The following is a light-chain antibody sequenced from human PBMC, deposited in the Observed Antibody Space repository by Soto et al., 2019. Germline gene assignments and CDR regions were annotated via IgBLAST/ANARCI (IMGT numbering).Light chain of an antibody. CDR3: SSFTSSGTRV. CDR2: DVS. J-gene: IGLJ2*01. V-gene: IGLV2-14*03. CDR1: SSDVGGYDY. Sequence: QSALTQPASVSGSPGQSITISCTGTSSDVGGYDYVSWYQQHPGKAPKLMIYDVSNRPSGVSIRFSGSKSGNTASLTISGLQAEDEAEYYCSSFTSSGTRVFGGGTKLTVL.